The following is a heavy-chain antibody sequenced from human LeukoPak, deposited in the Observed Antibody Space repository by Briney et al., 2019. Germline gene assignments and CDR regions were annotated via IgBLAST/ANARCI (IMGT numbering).Heavy chain of an antibody. CDR3: ARGIAAAGTPYYFDY. CDR1: GLTFSSYG. V-gene: IGHV3-33*01. J-gene: IGHJ4*02. Sequence: TGRSLRLSCAASGLTFSSYGMHWVRQAPGKGLEWVAVIWYDGSNKYYADSVKGRFTISRDNSKNTLYLQMNSLRAEDTAVYYCARGIAAAGTPYYFDYWGQGTLVTVSS. CDR2: IWYDGSNK. D-gene: IGHD6-13*01.